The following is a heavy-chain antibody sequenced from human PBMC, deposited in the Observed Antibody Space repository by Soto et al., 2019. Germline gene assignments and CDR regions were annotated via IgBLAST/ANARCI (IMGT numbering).Heavy chain of an antibody. V-gene: IGHV3-23*01. J-gene: IGHJ4*02. Sequence: GESLRPAXTASGFTFGTYAMTWVRQAPGGGLEWVSAISGSAGTFYATSVKGRFTISRDNSRSTVYLQMPSIRAEDSAIYYCAKEKDYDFTWGSDRYTYQYWGRGTLVTVSS. CDR3: AKEKDYDFTWGSDRYTYQY. CDR1: GFTFGTYA. D-gene: IGHD3-16*02. CDR2: ISGSAGT.